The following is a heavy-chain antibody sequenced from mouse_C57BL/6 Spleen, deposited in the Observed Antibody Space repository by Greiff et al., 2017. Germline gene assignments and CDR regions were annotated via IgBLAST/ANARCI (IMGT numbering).Heavy chain of an antibody. CDR2: ISNGGGST. Sequence: EVKLVESGGGLVQPGGSLKLSCAASGFTFSDYYMYWVRQTPEKRLEWVAYISNGGGSTYYPDTVKGRFTISRDNAKNTLYLQMSRLKSEDTAMYYCARHVLRYWYFDVWGTGTTVTVSS. D-gene: IGHD1-1*01. CDR3: ARHVLRYWYFDV. J-gene: IGHJ1*03. V-gene: IGHV5-12*01. CDR1: GFTFSDYY.